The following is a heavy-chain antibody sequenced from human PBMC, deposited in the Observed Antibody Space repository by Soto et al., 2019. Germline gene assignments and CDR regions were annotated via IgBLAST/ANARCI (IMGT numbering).Heavy chain of an antibody. Sequence: EVQLVESGGGLVKPGGSLRLSCAGSGFTFSNVWMNWVRQAPGRGREWVGRIKSETDGGTIDNAAPVKGRFTISRDDSNNTLYLQMNSLKTEDTATYYCTPLALKYNSDWYPLSDWGQGTRVTVSS. CDR1: GFTFSNVW. D-gene: IGHD6-19*01. CDR2: IKSETDGGTI. V-gene: IGHV3-15*07. CDR3: TPLALKYNSDWYPLSD. J-gene: IGHJ4*02.